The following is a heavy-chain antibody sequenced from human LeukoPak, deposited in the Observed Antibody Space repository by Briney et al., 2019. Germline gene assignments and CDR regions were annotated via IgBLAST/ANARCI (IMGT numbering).Heavy chain of an antibody. J-gene: IGHJ4*02. CDR2: LFLSGAT. CDR1: YDVTSRFY. Sequence: SETLSLNCTVSYDVTSRFYWSWIRQPPGKGLEWIGHLFLSGATNYSPSLKSRLTMSVDTSKMHFSLRLTSVTAADTAVYFCARIDPLGFFDYWGQGMLVTVSS. D-gene: IGHD3-10*01. V-gene: IGHV4-59*01. CDR3: ARIDPLGFFDY.